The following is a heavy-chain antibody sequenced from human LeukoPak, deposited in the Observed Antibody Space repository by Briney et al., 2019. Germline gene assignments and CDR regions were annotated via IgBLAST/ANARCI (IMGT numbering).Heavy chain of an antibody. CDR1: GGSISSSY. CDR3: ARAKGYDSSGYYTFDY. CDR2: IYTSGST. D-gene: IGHD3-22*01. V-gene: IGHV4-4*07. Sequence: SGTLSLTCTVSGGSISSSYWSWIRQPAGKGLEWIGRIYTSGSTNYNPSLKSRVTMSVDTSKNQFSLKLSSVTAADTAVYYCARAKGYDSSGYYTFDYWGQGTLVTVSS. J-gene: IGHJ4*02.